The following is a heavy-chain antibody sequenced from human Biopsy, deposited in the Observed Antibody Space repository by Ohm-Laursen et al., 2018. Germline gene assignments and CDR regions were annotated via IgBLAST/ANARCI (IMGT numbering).Heavy chain of an antibody. J-gene: IGHJ4*02. D-gene: IGHD1-20*01. Sequence: SVKVSCKVSGSRLTEVSMHWVRQAPGKGLEWMGGFDPEDDRRLDAQKFQGRLTMSADTSTDTAYMELSNLRSEDTAVYYCAGDINNWNVNYWGQGTLVIVSS. V-gene: IGHV1-24*01. CDR2: FDPEDDRR. CDR3: AGDINNWNVNY. CDR1: GSRLTEVS.